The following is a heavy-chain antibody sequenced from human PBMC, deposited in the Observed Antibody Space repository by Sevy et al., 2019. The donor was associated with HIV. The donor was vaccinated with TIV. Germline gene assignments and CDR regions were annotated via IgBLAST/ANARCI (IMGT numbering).Heavy chain of an antibody. Sequence: GGSLRLSCTASGFTFSNFGMHWVRQVPGKGLEWVTFIRYDGSDKYYAASGKGRFTSARADSKKTLYLQMDSLRAEDTAIYYCAKDLAGPGRRYFDYWGQGTLVTVSS. V-gene: IGHV3-30*02. D-gene: IGHD6-13*01. CDR1: GFTFSNFG. J-gene: IGHJ4*02. CDR3: AKDLAGPGRRYFDY. CDR2: IRYDGSDK.